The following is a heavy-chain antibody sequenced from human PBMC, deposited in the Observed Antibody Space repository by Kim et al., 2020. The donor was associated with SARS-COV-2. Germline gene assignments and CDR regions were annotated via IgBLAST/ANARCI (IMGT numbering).Heavy chain of an antibody. CDR3: ARGKQWLDY. CDR2: T. Sequence: TYSHPSLTSRVTIPVDTSKNQFSLKLSSVTAADTAVYYCARGKQWLDYWGQGTLVTVSS. D-gene: IGHD6-19*01. V-gene: IGHV4-39*01. J-gene: IGHJ4*02.